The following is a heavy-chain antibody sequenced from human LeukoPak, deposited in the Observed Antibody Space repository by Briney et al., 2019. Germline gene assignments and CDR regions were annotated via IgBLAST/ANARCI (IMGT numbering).Heavy chain of an antibody. D-gene: IGHD6-19*01. CDR2: INPSGGST. Sequence: GASVKVSCKASGYTFTSYYMHWVRQAPGQGLEWMGIINPSGGSTSYAQKFQGRVTMTGDTSTSTVYMELSSLRSEDTAVYYCARDKAYSSGWYSLLGYYYGMDVWGQGTTVTVSS. J-gene: IGHJ6*01. CDR1: GYTFTSYY. V-gene: IGHV1-46*01. CDR3: ARDKAYSSGWYSLLGYYYGMDV.